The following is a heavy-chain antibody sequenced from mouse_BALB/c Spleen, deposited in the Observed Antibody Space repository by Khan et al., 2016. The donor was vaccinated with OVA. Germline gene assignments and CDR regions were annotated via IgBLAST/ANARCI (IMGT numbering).Heavy chain of an antibody. J-gene: IGHJ3*01. CDR2: ISSDGDYT. V-gene: IGHV5-6*02. D-gene: IGHD4-1*01. CDR3: ASHLTGSCAY. Sequence: EVKLVESGGDLVKPGGSLKVSCAASGFSFSSYSMSWVRQSPDKRLAWVASISSDGDYTYYPDSVKGRFTISRDNAKNTLYLQMSSLKSEDTAIYYCASHLTGSCAYWGQGTLVPVSA. CDR1: GFSFSSYS.